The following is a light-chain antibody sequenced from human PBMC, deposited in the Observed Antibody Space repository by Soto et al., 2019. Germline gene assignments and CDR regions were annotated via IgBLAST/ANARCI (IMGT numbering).Light chain of an antibody. CDR1: SSDVGGYNF. Sequence: QSALTQPPSASGSPGQSVTISCTGTSSDVGGYNFVSWYRQHPGKAPKLMIFDVTKRPSGVPDRFSGSKSGNTASLTVSGLQAEDEADYYCISYAGSNNDVFGTGTKLTAL. CDR3: ISYAGSNNDV. V-gene: IGLV2-8*01. CDR2: DVT. J-gene: IGLJ1*01.